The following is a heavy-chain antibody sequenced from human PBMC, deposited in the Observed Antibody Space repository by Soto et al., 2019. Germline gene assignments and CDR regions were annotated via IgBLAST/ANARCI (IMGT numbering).Heavy chain of an antibody. Sequence: SGPTLVNPTQTLTLTCTFSGFSLSTSGMCVSWIRQPPGKALEWLALIDWDDDKYYSTSLKTRLTISKDTSKNQVVLTMTNMDPVDTATYYCARIRLSSGSYPFDYWGQGTLVTVSS. CDR2: IDWDDDK. CDR3: ARIRLSSGSYPFDY. V-gene: IGHV2-70*01. D-gene: IGHD1-26*01. CDR1: GFSLSTSGMC. J-gene: IGHJ4*02.